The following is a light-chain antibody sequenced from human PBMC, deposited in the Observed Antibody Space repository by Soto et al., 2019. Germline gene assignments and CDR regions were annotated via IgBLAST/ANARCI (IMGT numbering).Light chain of an antibody. J-gene: IGKJ1*01. CDR3: QQYNSYSWP. Sequence: DIHLTHFHSTLSASEGDRGTITIGAKQSISRWLDWYQQKPGKAPKLLIYDATSLESGVPSMFSGSGSGTEFTLTISSVQPDDFATYYCQQYNSYSWPFGQGTKVDIK. V-gene: IGKV1-5*01. CDR2: DAT. CDR1: QSISRW.